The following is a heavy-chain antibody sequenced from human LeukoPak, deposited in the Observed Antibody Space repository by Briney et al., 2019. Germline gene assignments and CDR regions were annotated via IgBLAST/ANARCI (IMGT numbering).Heavy chain of an antibody. CDR3: AELGITMIGGV. Sequence: GGSLRLSCAASGFTFSSYEMNWVRQAPGKGLEWVSYVSSSGSTIYYADSVKGRITISRDNAKNSLYLQMNSLRAEDTAVYYCAELGITMIGGVWGKGTTVTISS. CDR1: GFTFSSYE. CDR2: VSSSGSTI. J-gene: IGHJ6*04. D-gene: IGHD3-10*02. V-gene: IGHV3-48*03.